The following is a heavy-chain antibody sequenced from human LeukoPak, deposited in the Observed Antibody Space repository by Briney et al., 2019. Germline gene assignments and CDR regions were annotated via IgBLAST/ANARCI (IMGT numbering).Heavy chain of an antibody. J-gene: IGHJ6*03. CDR1: GFTFDTYW. Sequence: PGGSLRLSCAASGFTFDTYWMSWVRQAPGKGLEWVANIKQDGSEKDYVDSVKGRFTISRDNAKNSLYLQMNSLRAEDTAVYYCAKDRVATERYYMDVWGKGTTVTISS. CDR2: IKQDGSEK. D-gene: IGHD6-13*01. CDR3: AKDRVATERYYMDV. V-gene: IGHV3-7*03.